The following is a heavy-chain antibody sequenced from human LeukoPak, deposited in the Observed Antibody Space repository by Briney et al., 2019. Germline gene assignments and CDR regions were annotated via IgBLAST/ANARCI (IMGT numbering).Heavy chain of an antibody. J-gene: IGHJ6*02. Sequence: GGSLRLSCAASGFTFSSYAMSWVSQAPGKGLEWVSTISGSSRSTYYADSVKGRFAISRDNSKNTLYLQMNSLRAEDTAVYFCAKGIYDMDVWGQGTTVTVSS. CDR2: ISGSSRST. CDR1: GFTFSSYA. V-gene: IGHV3-23*01. CDR3: AKGIYDMDV.